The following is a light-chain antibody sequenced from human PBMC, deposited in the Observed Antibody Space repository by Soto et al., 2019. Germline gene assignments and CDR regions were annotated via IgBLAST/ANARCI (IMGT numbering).Light chain of an antibody. V-gene: IGLV4-69*01. CDR2: LNSDGSH. CDR1: SGHSSYA. J-gene: IGLJ3*02. Sequence: QSVLTQSPSASASLGASVKLTCTLSSGHSSYAIAWHQQQPEKGPRYLMKLNSDGSHSKGDGIPDRFSGSSSGAERYLTISSLQSEDEADYYCQTWGTVGVFGGGTKVTVL. CDR3: QTWGTVGV.